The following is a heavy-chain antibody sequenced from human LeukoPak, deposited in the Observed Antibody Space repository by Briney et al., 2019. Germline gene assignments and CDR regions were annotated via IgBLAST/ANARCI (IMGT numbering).Heavy chain of an antibody. Sequence: ASVKVSCKASGYTFTSYGISWVRQAPGQGLEWMGWISAYNGNTNYAQKLQGRVTMTTDTSTSTGYMELRSLRSDDTAVYYCARMGSSVSKTYYYYYGMDVWGQGTTVTVSS. V-gene: IGHV1-18*01. CDR1: GYTFTSYG. J-gene: IGHJ6*02. D-gene: IGHD2-2*01. CDR3: ARMGSSVSKTYYYYYGMDV. CDR2: ISAYNGNT.